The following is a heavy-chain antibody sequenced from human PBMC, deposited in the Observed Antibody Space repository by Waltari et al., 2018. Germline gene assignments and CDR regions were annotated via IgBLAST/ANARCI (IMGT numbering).Heavy chain of an antibody. CDR2: ISWDGDST. D-gene: IGHD1-1*01. CDR1: GFTFDDST. CDR3: AKGALAGEEFAH. J-gene: IGHJ4*02. V-gene: IGHV3-43*01. Sequence: EVQLVESGGAVVQPGGSLRVSCAASGFTFDDSTMHWVRQAPVKGLEGVSLISWDGDSTYYADSVKGRFTISRDNSKNSLYLQMNSLRIEDSALYFCAKGALAGEEFAHWGQGTVVTVSS.